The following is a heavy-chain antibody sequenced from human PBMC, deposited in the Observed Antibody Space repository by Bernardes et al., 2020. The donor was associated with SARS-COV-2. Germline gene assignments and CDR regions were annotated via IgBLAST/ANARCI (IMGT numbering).Heavy chain of an antibody. V-gene: IGHV3-23*01. CDR2: ISTSGGGT. D-gene: IGHD2-21*01. Sequence: GGSLRLSCAASGFTFSSHVMNWVRQAPGKGLEWVSVISTSGGGTYYADSVKGRFTISRDNSKNTLYLQMNSLRAEDTAVYYCAYCWADYWGQGTLVTVSS. J-gene: IGHJ4*02. CDR3: AYCWADY. CDR1: GFTFSSHV.